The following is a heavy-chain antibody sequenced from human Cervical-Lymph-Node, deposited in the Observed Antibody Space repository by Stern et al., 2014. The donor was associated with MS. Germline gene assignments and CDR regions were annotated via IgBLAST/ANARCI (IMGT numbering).Heavy chain of an antibody. V-gene: IGHV3-33*01. CDR3: ARSSSPSPYYYYGMDV. Sequence: QVKLVQSGGGVVQPGRSLRLSCAASGFTFSSYGMHWVRQAPGKGLEWVAVIWYDGSNKYYADSVKGRFTISRDNSKNTLYLQMNSLRAEDTAVYYCARSSSPSPYYYYGMDVWGQGTTVTVSS. D-gene: IGHD6-13*01. CDR1: GFTFSSYG. CDR2: IWYDGSNK. J-gene: IGHJ6*02.